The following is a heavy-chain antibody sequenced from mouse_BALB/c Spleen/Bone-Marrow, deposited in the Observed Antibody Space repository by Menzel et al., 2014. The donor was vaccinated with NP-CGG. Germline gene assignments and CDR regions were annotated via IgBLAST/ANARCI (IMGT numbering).Heavy chain of an antibody. D-gene: IGHD2-2*01. CDR3: TKEVTRYAVDY. CDR2: INPGSVGV. Sequence: VQLQQSGAELVRPGTSVKVSCKASGYAFTNYWIEWVKQRPGQGLEWIGVINPGSVGVNYNEKFKGKATLTADKSSSTANIRLSGLTSDESSVYFYTKEVTRYAVDYWGQGTSVTVSS. V-gene: IGHV1-54*01. J-gene: IGHJ4*01. CDR1: GYAFTNYW.